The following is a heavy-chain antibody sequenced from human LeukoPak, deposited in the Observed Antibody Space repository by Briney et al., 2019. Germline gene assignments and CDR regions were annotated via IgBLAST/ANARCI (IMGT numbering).Heavy chain of an antibody. V-gene: IGHV3-23*01. D-gene: IGHD3-3*01. Sequence: PGGSLRLSCAASGFTFSSYAMSWVRQAPGKGLEWVSTVSGGGGTTYYADSVKGRFTISRDNAKNSLYLQMNSLRAEDTAVYYCASYYDFWSGYYTYYFDYWGQGTLVTVSS. CDR3: ASYYDFWSGYYTYYFDY. CDR2: VSGGGGTT. CDR1: GFTFSSYA. J-gene: IGHJ4*02.